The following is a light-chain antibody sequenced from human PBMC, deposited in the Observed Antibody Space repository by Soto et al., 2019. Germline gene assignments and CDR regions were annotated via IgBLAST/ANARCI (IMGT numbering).Light chain of an antibody. CDR3: QQSYSTEA. CDR1: QSISSY. J-gene: IGKJ3*01. CDR2: AAS. V-gene: IGKV1-39*01. Sequence: DIQMTQSPSSRSASVGDRVTITCLASQSISSYLNWYQQKPGKAPKLLIYAASSLQSGVPSRFSGSGSGTDFTLTISSLQPEDFATYYCQQSYSTEAFGPGTKVDIK.